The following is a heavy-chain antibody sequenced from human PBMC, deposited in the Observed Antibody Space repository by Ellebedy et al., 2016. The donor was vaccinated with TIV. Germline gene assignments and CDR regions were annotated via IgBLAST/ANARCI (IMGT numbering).Heavy chain of an antibody. CDR2: ISAYNGNT. V-gene: IGHV1-18*01. Sequence: ASVKVSXKASGYTFTSYGISWVRQAPGQGLEWMGWISAYNGNTNYAQKLQGRVTMTTDTSTSTAYMELRSLRSDDTAVYYCAREGYYYGSGVITWFDPWGQGTLVTVSS. CDR1: GYTFTSYG. D-gene: IGHD3-10*01. J-gene: IGHJ5*02. CDR3: AREGYYYGSGVITWFDP.